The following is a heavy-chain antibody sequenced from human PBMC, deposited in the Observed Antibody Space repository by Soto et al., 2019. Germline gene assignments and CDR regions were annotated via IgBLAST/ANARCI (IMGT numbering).Heavy chain of an antibody. J-gene: IGHJ3*02. CDR3: VYYNWKGQGIDAFDI. D-gene: IGHD1-20*01. Sequence: QVQLVQSGAEVKKPGSSVKVSCKASGGTFSSYAISWVRQAPGQGLEWMGGIIPIFGTANYAQKFQGRVTITADESTSTAYMELSSRRSEDTAVYYCVYYNWKGQGIDAFDIWGQGTMVTVSS. CDR2: IIPIFGTA. V-gene: IGHV1-69*01. CDR1: GGTFSSYA.